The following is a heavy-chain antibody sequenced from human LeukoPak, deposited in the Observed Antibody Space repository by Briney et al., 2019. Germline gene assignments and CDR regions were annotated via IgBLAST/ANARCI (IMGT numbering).Heavy chain of an antibody. V-gene: IGHV3-30-3*01. Sequence: PGGSLRLSCAASGFTFTGYAMHWVRQAPGKGLEWVALISYHGTNKYYADSVKGRFTISSDNSKNTLYLQMNSLRTEDTAVYYCARDPTGGYRHFDFWGQGTLVTVSS. CDR3: ARDPTGGYRHFDF. D-gene: IGHD2-8*02. J-gene: IGHJ4*02. CDR2: ISYHGTNK. CDR1: GFTFTGYA.